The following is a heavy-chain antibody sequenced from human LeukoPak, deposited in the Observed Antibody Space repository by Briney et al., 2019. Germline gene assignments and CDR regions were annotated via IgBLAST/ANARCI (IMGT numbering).Heavy chain of an antibody. CDR3: ARAPTLYVDTAMGLDY. CDR2: IYTSGST. Sequence: SETLSLTCTVSGDSVTSGAYYCSWIRQPAGKGLEWIGRIYTSGSTNYNPSLKSRVTMSVDTSKKQFSLKLSSVTAADTAVYYCARAPTLYVDTAMGLDYWGQGTLVTVSS. D-gene: IGHD5-18*01. V-gene: IGHV4-61*02. J-gene: IGHJ4*02. CDR1: GDSVTSGAYY.